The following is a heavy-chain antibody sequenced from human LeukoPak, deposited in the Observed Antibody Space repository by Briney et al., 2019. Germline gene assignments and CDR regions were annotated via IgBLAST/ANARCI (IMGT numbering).Heavy chain of an antibody. Sequence: GGSLRLSCAASGFTFSSYAMSWVRQAPGKGLEWVSVIYSGGSTYYADSVKGRFTISRDNSKNTLYLQMNSLRAEDTAVYYCATSQGRYSSGWYFDYWGQGTLVTVSS. CDR1: GFTFSSYA. V-gene: IGHV3-66*01. CDR3: ATSQGRYSSGWYFDY. D-gene: IGHD6-19*01. CDR2: IYSGGST. J-gene: IGHJ4*02.